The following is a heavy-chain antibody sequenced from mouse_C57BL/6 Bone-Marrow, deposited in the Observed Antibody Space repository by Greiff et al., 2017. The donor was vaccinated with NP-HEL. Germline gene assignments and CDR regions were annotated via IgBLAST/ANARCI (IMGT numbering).Heavy chain of an antibody. CDR3: ARSRDVGFAD. CDR2: IYPRSGNT. V-gene: IGHV1-81*01. D-gene: IGHD3-1*01. J-gene: IGHJ3*01. CDR1: GYTFTSYG. Sequence: QVQLKESGAELARPGASVKLSCKASGYTFTSYGISWVKQRTGQGLEWIGEIYPRSGNTYYNEKFKGKATLTADKSSSTAYMELRSLTSGDSVIYFCARSRDVGFADWGPTTLVSVAT.